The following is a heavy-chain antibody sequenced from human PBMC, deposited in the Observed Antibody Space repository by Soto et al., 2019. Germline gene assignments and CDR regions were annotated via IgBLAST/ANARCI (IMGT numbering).Heavy chain of an antibody. CDR1: GFTFSSYA. J-gene: IGHJ6*02. D-gene: IGHD2-2*01. CDR3: ATGDSTTSSTSTLYYYYGMDV. CDR2: ISGSGGST. V-gene: IGHV3-23*01. Sequence: GGSLRLSCAASGFTFSSYAMSWVRQAPGKGLEWVSAISGSGGSTYYADSVKGRFTISRDNSKNTLYLQMNSLRAEDTAVYYCATGDSTTSSTSTLYYYYGMDVWRQGTTVTVSS.